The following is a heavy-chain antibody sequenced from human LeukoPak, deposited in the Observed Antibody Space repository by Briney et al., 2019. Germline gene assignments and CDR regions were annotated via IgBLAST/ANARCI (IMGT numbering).Heavy chain of an antibody. Sequence: SETLSLTCAVYGGSFSGYYWSWIRQPPGKGLGWIGEINHSRSTNYNPSLKSRVTISVDTSKNQFSLKLSSVTAADTAVYYCARGSGSGSYWLDYFDYWGQGTLVTVSS. CDR3: ARGSGSGSYWLDYFDY. J-gene: IGHJ4*02. V-gene: IGHV4-34*01. D-gene: IGHD3-10*01. CDR1: GGSFSGYY. CDR2: INHSRST.